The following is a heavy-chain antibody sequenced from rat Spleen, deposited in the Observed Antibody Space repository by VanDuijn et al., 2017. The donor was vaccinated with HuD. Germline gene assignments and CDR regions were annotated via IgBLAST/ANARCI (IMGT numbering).Heavy chain of an antibody. Sequence: EVQLVESGGGLVQPGRSMKLSCVASGFTFSNCDMAWVRPAPKKGLGWVAYISYNGGSTYYRDSVKGRFTISRDNRKSTLYLQMDSLRSEDTATYYCARQDTSGYSNWFAYWGQGTLVTVSS. CDR2: ISYNGGST. V-gene: IGHV5-25*01. CDR3: ARQDTSGYSNWFAY. D-gene: IGHD4-3*01. CDR1: GFTFSNCD. J-gene: IGHJ3*01.